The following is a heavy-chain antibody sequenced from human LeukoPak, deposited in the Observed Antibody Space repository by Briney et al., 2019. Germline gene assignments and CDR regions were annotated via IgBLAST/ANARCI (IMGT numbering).Heavy chain of an antibody. CDR2: ISSSSSYI. Sequence: GALRLSCAASGFTFSSYSMNWVRQAPGKGLEWVSSISSSSSYIYYADSVKGRFTISRDNAKNSLYLQMNSLRAEDTAVYYCAREVTHYDFWSGYRWGQGTLVTVSS. CDR1: GFTFSSYS. CDR3: AREVTHYDFWSGYR. D-gene: IGHD3-3*01. J-gene: IGHJ4*02. V-gene: IGHV3-21*01.